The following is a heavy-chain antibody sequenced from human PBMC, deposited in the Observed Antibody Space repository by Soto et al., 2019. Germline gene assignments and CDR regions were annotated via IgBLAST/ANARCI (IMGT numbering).Heavy chain of an antibody. D-gene: IGHD6-19*01. CDR2: IYYSGST. Sequence: PSETLSLTCTVSGGSISSSSYYWCWILHPPGKGLEWIGSIYYSGSTYYNPSLKSRVTISVDTSKNQFSLKLSSVTAADTAVYYCARPDSSGWYYFYYCGKGNLVTVYS. CDR1: GGSISSSSYY. CDR3: ARPDSSGWYYFYY. V-gene: IGHV4-39*01. J-gene: IGHJ4*02.